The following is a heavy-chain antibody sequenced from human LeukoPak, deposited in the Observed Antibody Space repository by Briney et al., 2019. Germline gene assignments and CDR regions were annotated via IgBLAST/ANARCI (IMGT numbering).Heavy chain of an antibody. V-gene: IGHV1-18*01. D-gene: IGHD3-22*01. CDR2: ISAYNGNT. CDR3: ARCDSSGYWYGMDV. J-gene: IGHJ6*02. Sequence: ASVKVSCKASSYIFTGYGIGWVRQAPGQGLEWMGWISAYNGNTDYAQKLQGRVTMTTDTSTSTAYMELRSLRSDDTAVYYCARCDSSGYWYGMDVWGQGTTVTVSS. CDR1: SYIFTGYG.